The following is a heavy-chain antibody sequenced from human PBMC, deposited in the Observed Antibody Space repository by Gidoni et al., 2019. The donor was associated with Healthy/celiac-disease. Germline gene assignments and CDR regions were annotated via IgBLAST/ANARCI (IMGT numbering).Heavy chain of an antibody. Sequence: EVQLVESGGGWVQPGRSLRLSCAASGFTIDDYAMHGVRQAPGKGLEWVSGISWNSGSIGYADSVKGRFTISRDNAKNSLYLQMNSLRAEDTALYYCAKDKDGGDYGDYGPFDYWGQGTLVTVSS. D-gene: IGHD4-17*01. CDR1: GFTIDDYA. CDR3: AKDKDGGDYGDYGPFDY. J-gene: IGHJ4*02. CDR2: ISWNSGSI. V-gene: IGHV3-9*01.